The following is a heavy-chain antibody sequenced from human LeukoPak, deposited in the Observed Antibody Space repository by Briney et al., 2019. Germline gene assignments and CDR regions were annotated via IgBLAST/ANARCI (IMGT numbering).Heavy chain of an antibody. CDR2: ISSSSSYI. CDR1: GFTFSSYS. J-gene: IGHJ4*02. CDR3: ARDSEVLRFLEWSYYFDY. V-gene: IGHV3-21*01. Sequence: GGSLRLSCAASGFTFSSYSMNWVRQAPGKGLEWVSSISSSSSYIYHADSVKGRFTISRDNAKNSLYLQMNSLRAEDTAVYYCARDSEVLRFLEWSYYFDYWGQGTLVTVSS. D-gene: IGHD3-3*01.